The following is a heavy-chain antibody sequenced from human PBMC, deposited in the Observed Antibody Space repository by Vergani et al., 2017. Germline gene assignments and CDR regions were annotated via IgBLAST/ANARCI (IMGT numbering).Heavy chain of an antibody. CDR3: ARGYSYGFRFDP. CDR2: INHSGST. Sequence: QVQLQQWGAGLLKPSETLSLTCAVYGGSFSGYYWSWIRQPPGKGLEWIGEINHSGSTNYNPSLKSRFTISVDTSKNQFSLKLSSVTAADTAVYYCARGYSYGFRFDPWGQGTLVTVSS. V-gene: IGHV4-34*01. J-gene: IGHJ5*02. D-gene: IGHD5-18*01. CDR1: GGSFSGYY.